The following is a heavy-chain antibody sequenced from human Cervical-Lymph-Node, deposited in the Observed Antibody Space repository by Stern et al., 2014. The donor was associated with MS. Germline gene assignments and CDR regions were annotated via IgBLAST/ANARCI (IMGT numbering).Heavy chain of an antibody. CDR3: ARGANRELGYYDY. J-gene: IGHJ4*02. CDR1: GGSISNYY. Sequence: QLQLQESGPGLVKPSETLSLICTVSGGSISNYYWTWIRQPPGKGLEWIGYVYHSGSTKYSPSLRSRVTISVDTSKNQFSLKVSSVTAADTAVYYCARGANRELGYYDYWGQGTLVTVSS. CDR2: VYHSGST. D-gene: IGHD7-27*01. V-gene: IGHV4-59*01.